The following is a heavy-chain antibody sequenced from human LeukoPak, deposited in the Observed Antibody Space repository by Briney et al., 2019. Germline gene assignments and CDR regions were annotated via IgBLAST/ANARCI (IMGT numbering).Heavy chain of an antibody. CDR3: TTDLYDYLGLDV. D-gene: IGHD4/OR15-4a*01. J-gene: IGHJ6*02. CDR2: IKSKTDGGTT. V-gene: IGHV3-15*01. CDR1: GFTFSSYA. Sequence: GGTLRLSCAASGFTFSSYAMNWVRKAPGKGREWVGLIKSKTDGGTTDYAAPVKGRFTISRDDSKNTLYLQMNSLKTEDTAVYYCTTDLYDYLGLDVWGQGTTVTVSS.